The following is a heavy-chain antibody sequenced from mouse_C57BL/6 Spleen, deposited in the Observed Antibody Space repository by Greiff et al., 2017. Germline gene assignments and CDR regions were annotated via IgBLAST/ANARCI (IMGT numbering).Heavy chain of an antibody. CDR3: ALTGSWFAY. CDR1: GYAFSSSW. CDR2: ICPGDGDT. V-gene: IGHV1-82*01. J-gene: IGHJ3*01. D-gene: IGHD4-1*01. Sequence: VQLQQSGPELVKPGASVKISCKASGYAFSSSWMNWVKQRPGKGLEWIGRICPGDGDTNYNGKFKGKATLTADKSSSTAYMQLSSLTSEDSAVYFCALTGSWFAYWGQGTLVTVSA.